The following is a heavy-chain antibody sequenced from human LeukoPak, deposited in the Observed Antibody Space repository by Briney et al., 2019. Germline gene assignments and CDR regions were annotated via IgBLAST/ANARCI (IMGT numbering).Heavy chain of an antibody. D-gene: IGHD1-1*01. J-gene: IGHJ4*02. V-gene: IGHV3-53*01. Sequence: PGGSLRLSCAASGFNVSSNSVNWVRQAPGKGLEWVSVIYSGGSTYYADSVKGRFTISRDNSKNTLYLQMNSLRAEDTAVYYCARGNDVGYFDYWGQGTLVTVSS. CDR1: GFNVSSNS. CDR2: IYSGGST. CDR3: ARGNDVGYFDY.